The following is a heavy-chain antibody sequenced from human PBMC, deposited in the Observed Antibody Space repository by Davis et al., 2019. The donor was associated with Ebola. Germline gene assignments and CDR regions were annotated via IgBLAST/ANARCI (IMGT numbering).Heavy chain of an antibody. J-gene: IGHJ4*02. D-gene: IGHD6-13*01. V-gene: IGHV3-43D*03. CDR1: GFTFDDYA. CDR3: AKDTGRGAIAAPGTIDY. Sequence: GGSLRLSCAASGFTFDDYAMHWVRQAPGKGLEWVSLISWDGDNIYYADSVKGRFTISRDNSKNSLYLQMYSLRAEDTAFYYCAKDTGRGAIAAPGTIDYWGQGTLVTVSS. CDR2: ISWDGDNI.